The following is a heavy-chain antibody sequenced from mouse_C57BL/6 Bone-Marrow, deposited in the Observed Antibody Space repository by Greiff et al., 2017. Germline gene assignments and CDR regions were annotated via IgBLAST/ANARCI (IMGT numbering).Heavy chain of an antibody. J-gene: IGHJ4*01. V-gene: IGHV1-63*01. Sequence: VKLVESGAELVRPGTSVKMSCKASGYTFTNYWIGWAKQRPGHGLEWIGDIYPGGGYTNYNEKFKGKATLTADTSSSTAYMQLSSLTSEDSAIYYCARWDLGRGLMDYWGQGTSVTVSS. CDR1: GYTFTNYW. CDR3: ARWDLGRGLMDY. D-gene: IGHD3-3*01. CDR2: IYPGGGYT.